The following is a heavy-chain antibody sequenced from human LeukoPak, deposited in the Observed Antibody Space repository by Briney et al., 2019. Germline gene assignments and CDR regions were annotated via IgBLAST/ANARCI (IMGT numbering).Heavy chain of an antibody. CDR3: ARRCSSTSCYKPCLNWFDP. CDR1: GFTFSSYW. J-gene: IGHJ5*02. V-gene: IGHV3-7*01. D-gene: IGHD2-2*02. Sequence: GGSLRLSCAASGFTFSSYWMSWVRQAPGKGLEWVANIKQDGSEKYYVDSVKGRFTISRDNAKNSLYLQMNSLRAEDTAVYYCARRCSSTSCYKPCLNWFDPWGQGTLVTVSS. CDR2: IKQDGSEK.